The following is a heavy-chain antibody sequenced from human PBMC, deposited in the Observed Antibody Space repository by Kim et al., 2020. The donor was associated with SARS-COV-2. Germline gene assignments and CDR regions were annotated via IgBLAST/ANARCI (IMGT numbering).Heavy chain of an antibody. CDR2: ISYDGSNK. V-gene: IGHV3-30-3*01. D-gene: IGHD3-3*01. CDR3: ARDGNYDFWSGYYKDY. Sequence: GGSLRLSCAASGFTFSSYAMHWVRQAPGKGLEWVAVISYDGSNKYYADSVKGRFTISRDNSKNTLYLQMNSLRAEDTAVYYCARDGNYDFWSGYYKDYWG. CDR1: GFTFSSYA. J-gene: IGHJ4*01.